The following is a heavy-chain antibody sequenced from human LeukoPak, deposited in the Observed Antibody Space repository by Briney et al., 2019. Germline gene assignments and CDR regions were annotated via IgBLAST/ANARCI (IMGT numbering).Heavy chain of an antibody. J-gene: IGHJ4*02. D-gene: IGHD5-18*01. Sequence: GGSLRLSCAASGFTFSSFGMNWVRQAPGKGLEWVSYIGSSSSTIYYADSVKGRFTISRDNAKSSLYLQMNGLRDADAAVYYCARDYPYSYGSDYWGQGTLVTVSS. V-gene: IGHV3-48*02. CDR3: ARDYPYSYGSDY. CDR2: IGSSSSTI. CDR1: GFTFSSFG.